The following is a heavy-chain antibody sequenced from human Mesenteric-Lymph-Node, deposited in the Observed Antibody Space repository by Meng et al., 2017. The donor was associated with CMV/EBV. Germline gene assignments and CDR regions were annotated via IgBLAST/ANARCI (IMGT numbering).Heavy chain of an antibody. J-gene: IGHJ4*02. CDR1: AYTFSSYG. D-gene: IGHD1-26*01. CDR3: GRYHVSIVGATVDY. CDR2: ISAYNATT. Sequence: NASAYTFSSYGISWVRQAPGQGLEWMGWISAYNATTKYAQKLQGRVTMTTDTSTSTAYMELRRLRSDDTAVYYCGRYHVSIVGATVDYWGQGTLVTVSS. V-gene: IGHV1-18*01.